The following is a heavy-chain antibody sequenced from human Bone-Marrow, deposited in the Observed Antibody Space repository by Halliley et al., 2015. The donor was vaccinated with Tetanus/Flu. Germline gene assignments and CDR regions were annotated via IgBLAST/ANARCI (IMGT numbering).Heavy chain of an antibody. CDR1: GFTFSSYE. CDR3: AREPGTGYYGGFDI. Sequence: VQSGGSLRLSCAGSGFTFSSYEMNWVRQVPGKGLEWVSYISTGGTIMYYADSVKGLFTISRDNAKQSLDLQMTSLRAEDTGVYYCAREPGTGYYGGFDIWGQGTVVTVSA. CDR2: ISTGGTIM. J-gene: IGHJ3*02. V-gene: IGHV3-48*03. D-gene: IGHD3-9*01.